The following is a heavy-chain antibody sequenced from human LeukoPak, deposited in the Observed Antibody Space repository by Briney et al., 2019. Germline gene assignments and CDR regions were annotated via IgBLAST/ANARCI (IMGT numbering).Heavy chain of an antibody. CDR2: IKEDGSEK. J-gene: IGHJ4*02. D-gene: IGHD3-16*01. CDR3: ARGGGYPIWFFDY. CDR1: GFTFSTFW. Sequence: GGSLRLSCAASGFTFSTFWMSWVRQAPGKGLEWVANIKEDGSEKYYVDSVKGPFTISRDNAKNSLYLQMNSLRAEDTAVYYCARGGGYPIWFFDYWGLGSLVTVSS. V-gene: IGHV3-7*01.